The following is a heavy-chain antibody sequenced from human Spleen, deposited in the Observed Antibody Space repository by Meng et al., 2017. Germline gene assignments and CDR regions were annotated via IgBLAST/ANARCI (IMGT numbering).Heavy chain of an antibody. CDR3: AKAIFGVVINLFDY. J-gene: IGHJ4*02. Sequence: GGSLRLSCAASGFTFSRYPMHWVRQAPGNGLDWVTVISYDGSNKYYADSVKGRFTISRDNSKNTLYLHMNRLRAEDTAVYYCAKAIFGVVINLFDYWGQGTLVTVSS. CDR1: GFTFSRYP. D-gene: IGHD3-3*01. V-gene: IGHV3-30*01. CDR2: ISYDGSNK.